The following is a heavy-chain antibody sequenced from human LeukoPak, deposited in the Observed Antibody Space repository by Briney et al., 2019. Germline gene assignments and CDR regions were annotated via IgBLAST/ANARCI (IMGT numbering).Heavy chain of an antibody. Sequence: SETLSLTCTVSGGSISSYYWSWIRQPPGKKLEWIGYVYYSGSTNYNPSLKSRITISVDTSMNQFSLKLSSVAAADTAIYFCARTYYYGSKNYYFDYWGQGILVTVSS. V-gene: IGHV4-59*01. CDR3: ARTYYYGSKNYYFDY. CDR1: GGSISSYY. CDR2: VYYSGST. D-gene: IGHD3-10*01. J-gene: IGHJ4*02.